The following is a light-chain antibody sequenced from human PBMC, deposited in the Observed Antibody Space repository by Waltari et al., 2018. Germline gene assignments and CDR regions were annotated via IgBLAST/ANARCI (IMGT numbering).Light chain of an antibody. Sequence: DIQMTQSPSSLSASVGDRVTITCRASQNIDNYLNWYQQEEGKAPRLLMYSASSLQSGVPSRFRGSGSETEFTLTITSLQPEDSATYFCEQCYKSPATFGLGTRVQIK. J-gene: IGKJ1*01. V-gene: IGKV1-39*01. CDR1: QNIDNY. CDR2: SAS. CDR3: EQCYKSPAT.